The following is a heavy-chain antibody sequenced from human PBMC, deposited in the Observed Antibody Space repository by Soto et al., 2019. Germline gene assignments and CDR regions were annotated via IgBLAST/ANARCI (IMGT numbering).Heavy chain of an antibody. D-gene: IGHD2-2*02. CDR3: ARGYCSSTSCYTRKNYYHGMDV. CDR1: GYTFTSYG. Sequence: ASVKVSCKASGYTFTSYGISWVRQAPGQGLEWMGWISAYNGNTNYAQKLQGRVTMTTDTSTSTAYMELRSLRSDDTAVYYCARGYCSSTSCYTRKNYYHGMDVWGQGTTVTVSS. J-gene: IGHJ6*02. CDR2: ISAYNGNT. V-gene: IGHV1-18*01.